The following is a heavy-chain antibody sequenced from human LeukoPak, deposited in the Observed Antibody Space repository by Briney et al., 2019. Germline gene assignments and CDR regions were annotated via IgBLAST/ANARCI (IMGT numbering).Heavy chain of an antibody. D-gene: IGHD6-13*01. J-gene: IGHJ5*02. CDR3: ARDLLVSSWYRTALKYNWFDP. CDR1: GFIFSRYW. Sequence: GGSLRLSCVASGFIFSRYWMNWVRQAPGKGLEWVSSISSSSSYIYYADSVKGRFTISRDNAKNSLYLQMNSLRAEDTAVYYCARDLLVSSWYRTALKYNWFDPWGQGTLVTVSS. CDR2: ISSSSSYI. V-gene: IGHV3-21*01.